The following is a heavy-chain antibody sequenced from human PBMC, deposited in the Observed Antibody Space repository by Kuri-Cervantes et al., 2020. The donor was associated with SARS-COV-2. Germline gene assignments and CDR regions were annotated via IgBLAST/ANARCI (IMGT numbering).Heavy chain of an antibody. CDR1: GFTFSSYA. V-gene: IGHV3-23*01. D-gene: IGHD5-18*01. J-gene: IGHJ6*02. CDR2: ISGSGGST. Sequence: GESLKISCVASGFTFSSYAMSWVRQAPGKGLERVSAISGSGGSTYYADSVKGRFTISRDNSKNTLYLQMNSLRAEDTAVYYCTARPAMREYYYYYYGMDVWAKGPRSPSP. CDR3: TARPAMREYYYYYYGMDV.